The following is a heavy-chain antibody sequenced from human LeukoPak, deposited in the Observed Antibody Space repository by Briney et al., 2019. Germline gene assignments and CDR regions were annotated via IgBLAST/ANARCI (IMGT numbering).Heavy chain of an antibody. V-gene: IGHV4-34*01. Sequence: PSETLSLTCAVYGGSFSGYYWSWIRQPPGKGLEWIGEINHSGSTNYNPSLKSRVTISVDTSKNQFSLKLSSVTAADTAVYYCARDSIVVVVAATQPTNWFDPWGQGTLVTVSS. J-gene: IGHJ5*02. CDR2: INHSGST. CDR1: GGSFSGYY. CDR3: ARDSIVVVVAATQPTNWFDP. D-gene: IGHD2-15*01.